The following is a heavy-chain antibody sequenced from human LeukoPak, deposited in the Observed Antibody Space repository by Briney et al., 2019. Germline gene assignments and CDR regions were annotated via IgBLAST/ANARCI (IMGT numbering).Heavy chain of an antibody. J-gene: IGHJ4*02. CDR1: GFPFSSYE. CDR3: AREVWLQFPEGWVSN. V-gene: IGHV3-48*03. D-gene: IGHD5-24*01. CDR2: ISSSGSTI. Sequence: PGGSLLLSCAASGFPFSSYEMNWVRQAPGKGLEWVSYISSSGSTIYYADSVKGRFTISRDNAKNSLYLQMNSLRAEDTAVYYCAREVWLQFPEGWVSNWGQGTLVTVSS.